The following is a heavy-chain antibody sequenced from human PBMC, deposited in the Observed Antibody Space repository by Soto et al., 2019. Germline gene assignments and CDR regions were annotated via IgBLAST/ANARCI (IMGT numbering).Heavy chain of an antibody. Sequence: ASVKVSCKASGGTFSSYAISWVRQAPGQGLEWMGGIIPIFGTANYAQKFQGRVTITADESTSTAYMELSSLRSEDTAVYYCARESRNYYDSSGYYDAFDIWGQGTMVTVSS. D-gene: IGHD3-22*01. CDR1: GGTFSSYA. J-gene: IGHJ3*02. CDR3: ARESRNYYDSSGYYDAFDI. V-gene: IGHV1-69*13. CDR2: IIPIFGTA.